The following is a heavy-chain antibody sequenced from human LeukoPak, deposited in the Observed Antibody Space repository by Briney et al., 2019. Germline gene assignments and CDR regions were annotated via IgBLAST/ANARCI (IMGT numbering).Heavy chain of an antibody. J-gene: IGHJ6*04. Sequence: GGSLRLSCAASGFTLSSNYMSWVRQAPGKGLEWVSVIYSAPSTYYSASVKGRFTISRDSSKNTLYLQVNSLRAEDTAVYYCSDLDVWGKGTTVTVSS. V-gene: IGHV3-66*02. CDR2: IYSAPST. CDR1: GFTLSSNY. CDR3: SDLDV.